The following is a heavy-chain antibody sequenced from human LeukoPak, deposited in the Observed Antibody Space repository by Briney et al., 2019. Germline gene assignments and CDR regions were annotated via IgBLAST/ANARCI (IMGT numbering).Heavy chain of an antibody. CDR3: TRDGGCGGDCYVY. Sequence: PGGSLRLSCTASGFTFGDHAMSWFRQAPGKGLEWVGFIRSKAYGGTTEYAASVKGRFTISRDDSKSIAYLQMNSLKTEDTAVYYCTRDGGCGGDCYVYWGQGTLVTVSS. V-gene: IGHV3-49*03. D-gene: IGHD2-21*01. CDR2: IRSKAYGGTT. J-gene: IGHJ4*02. CDR1: GFTFGDHA.